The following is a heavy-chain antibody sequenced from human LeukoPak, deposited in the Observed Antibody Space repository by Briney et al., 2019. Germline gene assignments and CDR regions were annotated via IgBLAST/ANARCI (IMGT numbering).Heavy chain of an antibody. CDR3: AKDRWTGLIVVVPADIVDY. J-gene: IGHJ4*02. Sequence: GGYLSRYGAASGFTFSSYAMSWVRQGPGKGLEGVSVISGGGGSTYYADSVKGRFTISRDNSKNALYLQMNSLRAEDTALYYFAKDRWTGLIVVVPADIVDYWGQGTLVSVSS. D-gene: IGHD2-2*02. CDR1: GFTFSSYA. CDR2: ISGGGGST. V-gene: IGHV3-23*01.